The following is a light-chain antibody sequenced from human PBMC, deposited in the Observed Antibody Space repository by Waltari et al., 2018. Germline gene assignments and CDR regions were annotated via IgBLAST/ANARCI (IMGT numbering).Light chain of an antibody. Sequence: EIVLTQSPGTLSLSPGERATLSCRASQSVSSNYLAWYQQKAGQAPRLRIYGASSRATGIPDRFSGSGSGTDFTLTISRLEPEDFAVYYCQHYSSSPFTFGPGTKVDIK. V-gene: IGKV3-20*01. J-gene: IGKJ3*01. CDR3: QHYSSSPFT. CDR1: QSVSSNY. CDR2: GAS.